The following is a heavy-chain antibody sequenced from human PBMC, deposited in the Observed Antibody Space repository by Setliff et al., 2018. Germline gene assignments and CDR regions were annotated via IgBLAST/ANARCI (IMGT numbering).Heavy chain of an antibody. V-gene: IGHV4-34*01. CDR1: GGSLSNYY. D-gene: IGHD3-3*01. CDR2: INHSGIT. CDR3: RFWDGYYKNDY. Sequence: SETLSLTCTVYGGSLSNYYWSWVRQPPGQGPEWIVEINHSGITNYNPSFKGRVTISLDTSKNQLSLKVNSVTVADTAVHFCRFWDGYYKNDYWGQGTRVTVSS. J-gene: IGHJ4*02.